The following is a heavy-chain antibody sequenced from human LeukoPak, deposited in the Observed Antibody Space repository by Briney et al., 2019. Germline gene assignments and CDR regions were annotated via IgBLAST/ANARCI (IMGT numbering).Heavy chain of an antibody. Sequence: PSETLSLTCTVSGGSVSNSLYYWSWIRQPPGKGLEWIGYIYYNGDTNYNPSLKSRVIISIDTSSNQFSLRLNSLTAAATAVYYCARVLRAASWRSYDYWGQGSLVTVSS. J-gene: IGHJ4*02. CDR1: GGSVSNSLYY. CDR2: IYYNGDT. CDR3: ARVLRAASWRSYDY. D-gene: IGHD5-18*01. V-gene: IGHV4-61*01.